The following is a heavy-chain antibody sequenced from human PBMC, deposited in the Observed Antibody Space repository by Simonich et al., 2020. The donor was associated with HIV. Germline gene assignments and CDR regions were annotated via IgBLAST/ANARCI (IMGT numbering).Heavy chain of an antibody. CDR2: INHSGRT. V-gene: IGHV4-34*01. Sequence: QVQLQQWGAGLLKPSETLSLTCAVYGGSFSAYYWSWIRQPPGKGLEWIGEINHSGRTTYNASLKSRVTISVDSSKNQFSLKRSSVTAADAAVYYCARGSNPKERDHDSFDIWGQGTMVTVSS. J-gene: IGHJ3*02. D-gene: IGHD1-1*01. CDR1: GGSFSAYY. CDR3: ARGSNPKERDHDSFDI.